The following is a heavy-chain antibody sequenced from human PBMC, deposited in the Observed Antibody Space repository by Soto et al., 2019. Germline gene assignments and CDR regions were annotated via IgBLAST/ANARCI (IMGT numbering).Heavy chain of an antibody. CDR1: GDSVSSNDAV. Sequence: PSQTLSLTCAISGDSVSSNDAVWNWIRQSPSRGLEWLGRTYYRSKWYYDNAGSVRSRIIINPDTSKNQFSLHLDSVTPEDTAVYYCAKPYPETMPSQNWFDPWGQGTLVTVSS. D-gene: IGHD2-2*01. V-gene: IGHV6-1*01. CDR2: TYYRSKWYY. CDR3: AKPYPETMPSQNWFDP. J-gene: IGHJ5*02.